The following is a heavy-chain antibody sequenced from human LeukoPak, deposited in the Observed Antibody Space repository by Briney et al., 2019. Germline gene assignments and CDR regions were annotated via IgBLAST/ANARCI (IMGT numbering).Heavy chain of an antibody. D-gene: IGHD6-19*01. CDR2: MNPNSGNA. CDR3: TRALSGCVLCFDY. J-gene: IGHJ4*02. V-gene: IGHV1-8*01. CDR1: GYTFTSHD. Sequence: ASVKVSCKASGYTFTSHDINWVRQATGQGLEWLGWMNPNSGNAGYAQKFQGRVTMTRDTSISTAYMELTSLTSEDTAVYYCTRALSGCVLCFDYWGQGTLVTVSS.